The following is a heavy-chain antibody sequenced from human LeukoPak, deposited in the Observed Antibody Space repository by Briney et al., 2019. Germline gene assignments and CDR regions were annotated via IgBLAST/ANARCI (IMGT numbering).Heavy chain of an antibody. D-gene: IGHD2-15*01. V-gene: IGHV3-21*01. CDR3: ARTPGERYCSGGSCYFHYYYMDI. CDR2: ISSSSDYI. CDR1: GFTFSSYE. Sequence: GGSLRLSCAASGFTFSSYEMNWVRQAPGKELEWVSSISSSSDYIYYADSVKGRFSITRDNARNSLYLQMNSLRAEDTAVYYCARTPGERYCSGGSCYFHYYYMDIWGKGTTVTVS. J-gene: IGHJ6*03.